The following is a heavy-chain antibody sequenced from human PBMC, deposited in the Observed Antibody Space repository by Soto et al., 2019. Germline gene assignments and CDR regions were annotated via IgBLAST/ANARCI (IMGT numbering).Heavy chain of an antibody. CDR3: TRRDDFGTYESHF. CDR2: INPYSGGA. Sequence: ASVKVSCKASGYTFTGYFMHWVRQAPGQGLEWMGWINPYSGGADYAQSFQGRVTMTRDTAYLQMNSLKTEDTAVYYCTRRDDFGTYESHFWGQGTQVTVSS. D-gene: IGHD4-4*01. J-gene: IGHJ4*02. V-gene: IGHV1-2*02. CDR1: GYTFTGYF.